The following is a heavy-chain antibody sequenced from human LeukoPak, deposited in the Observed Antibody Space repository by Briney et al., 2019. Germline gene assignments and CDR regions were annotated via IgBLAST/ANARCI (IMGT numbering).Heavy chain of an antibody. CDR1: GYTFTRHR. CDR3: ARDQGSYSAFDY. J-gene: IGHJ4*02. CDR2: ISAYNGKT. Sequence: ASVKVSCKAAGYTFTRHRISWVGQAPGQGMEWMGWISAYNGKTKNAQKPHGRVTMTTDQSTSTAYMELRSLRCDDTAVYYCARDQGSYSAFDYRGQGTLGTVSP. V-gene: IGHV1-18*01. D-gene: IGHD1-26*01.